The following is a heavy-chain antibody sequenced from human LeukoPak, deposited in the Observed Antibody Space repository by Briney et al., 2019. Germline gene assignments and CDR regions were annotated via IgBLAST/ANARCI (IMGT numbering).Heavy chain of an antibody. CDR3: ARGRGSYSGYCFDY. Sequence: GASVKVSCKASGGTFSSNAISWVRQAPGQGLEWMGGIIPIFGTANYAQKFQGRVTITADKSTSTAYMELSSLRSEDTAVYYCARGRGSYSGYCFDYWGQGTLVTVSS. J-gene: IGHJ4*02. V-gene: IGHV1-69*06. CDR1: GGTFSSNA. D-gene: IGHD1-26*01. CDR2: IIPIFGTA.